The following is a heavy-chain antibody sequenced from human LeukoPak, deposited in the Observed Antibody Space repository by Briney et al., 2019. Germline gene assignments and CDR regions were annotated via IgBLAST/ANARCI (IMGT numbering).Heavy chain of an antibody. CDR3: ARAYGSGSEYYFDY. V-gene: IGHV4-34*01. J-gene: IGHJ4*02. D-gene: IGHD3-10*01. Sequence: SETLSLTCAVYGGSFSGYYWSWIRQPPGKGLEWIREINHSGSTNYNPSLKSRVTISVDTSKNQFSLKLSSVTAADTAVYYCARAYGSGSEYYFDYWGQGTLVTVSS. CDR2: INHSGST. CDR1: GGSFSGYY.